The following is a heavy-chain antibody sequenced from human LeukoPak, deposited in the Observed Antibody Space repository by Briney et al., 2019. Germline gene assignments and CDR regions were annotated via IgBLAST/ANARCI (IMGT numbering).Heavy chain of an antibody. CDR3: ARVSLEWLYVDY. D-gene: IGHD3-3*01. Sequence: SQTLFLTCTVSGGSISSGGYYWSWIRQPPGKGLEWIGYIYHSGSTYYNPSLKSRVTISVDRSKNQFSLKLSSVTAADTAVYYCARVSLEWLYVDYWGQGTLVTVSS. V-gene: IGHV4-30-2*01. J-gene: IGHJ4*02. CDR1: GGSISSGGYY. CDR2: IYHSGST.